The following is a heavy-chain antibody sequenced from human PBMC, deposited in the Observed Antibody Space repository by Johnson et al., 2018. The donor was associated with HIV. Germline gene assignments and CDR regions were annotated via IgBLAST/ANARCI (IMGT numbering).Heavy chain of an antibody. CDR2: IYDGGRT. J-gene: IGHJ3*02. V-gene: IGHV3-53*01. CDR1: GFTVSTYH. CDR3: ANDYDDYDAFDI. Sequence: VQLVESGGGLIQPGESLRLSCAASGFTVSTYHMSWVRQAPGKGLEWVSVIYDGGRTYYGDSVKGRFTISGDTSKNTLHLEMNSLRAEDTAVYYCANDYDDYDAFDIWGQGTLVTVSS. D-gene: IGHD4-17*01.